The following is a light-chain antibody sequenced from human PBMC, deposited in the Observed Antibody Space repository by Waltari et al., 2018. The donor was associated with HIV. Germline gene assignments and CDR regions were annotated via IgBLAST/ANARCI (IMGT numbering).Light chain of an antibody. CDR3: QQYGDSPLYI. V-gene: IGKV3-20*01. J-gene: IGKJ2*01. Sequence: ELVLTKSPVILSLSPGESAVLSCRASQSVSGSQLAWYQQRPGQGPRLLIYGASKRATGIPDRFSGSGSGTDYTLTISGLEPEDFAVYYCQQYGDSPLYIFGQGTNLEI. CDR1: QSVSGSQ. CDR2: GAS.